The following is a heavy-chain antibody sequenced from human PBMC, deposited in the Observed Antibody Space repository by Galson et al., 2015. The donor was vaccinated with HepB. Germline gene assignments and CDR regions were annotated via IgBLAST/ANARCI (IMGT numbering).Heavy chain of an antibody. J-gene: IGHJ6*02. CDR2: IIPIFGTA. Sequence: SVKVSCKASGGTFSSYAISWVRQAPGQGLEWMGGIIPIFGTANYAQKFQGRVTITADKSTSTAYMERSSLRSEDTAVYYCAREIVAAAAGTAGYYYYGMDVWGQGTTVTVSS. D-gene: IGHD6-13*01. CDR3: AREIVAAAAGTAGYYYYGMDV. CDR1: GGTFSSYA. V-gene: IGHV1-69*06.